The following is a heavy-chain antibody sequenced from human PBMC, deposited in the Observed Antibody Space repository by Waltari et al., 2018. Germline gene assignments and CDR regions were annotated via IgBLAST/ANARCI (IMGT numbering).Heavy chain of an antibody. J-gene: IGHJ5*02. D-gene: IGHD3-3*01. CDR1: GGSFSGYY. V-gene: IGHV4-34*01. CDR2: INHSGRT. Sequence: QVQLQQWGAGLLKPSETLSLTCAVYGGSFSGYYWSWIRQPPGKGLEWIGEINHSGRTNDNPSLKSRVTISVDTSKNQFSLKLSSVTAADTAVYYCARGSRESVFGVVTRFDPWGQGTLVTVSS. CDR3: ARGSRESVFGVVTRFDP.